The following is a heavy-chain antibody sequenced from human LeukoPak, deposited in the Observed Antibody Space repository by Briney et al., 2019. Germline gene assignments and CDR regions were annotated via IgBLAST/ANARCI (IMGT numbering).Heavy chain of an antibody. Sequence: GASVKVSCKASGGTFSSYAISWVRQAPGQGLEWMGGIIPIFGTANYAQKFLGRVTITADESTSTAYMELSSLRSEDTAVYYCASDRRCGGDCYDQYFQHWGQGTLVTVSS. CDR3: ASDRRCGGDCYDQYFQH. J-gene: IGHJ1*01. D-gene: IGHD2-21*02. CDR1: GGTFSSYA. CDR2: IIPIFGTA. V-gene: IGHV1-69*13.